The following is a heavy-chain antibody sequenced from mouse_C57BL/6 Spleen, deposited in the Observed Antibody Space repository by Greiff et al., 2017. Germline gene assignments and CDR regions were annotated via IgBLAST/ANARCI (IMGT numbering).Heavy chain of an antibody. V-gene: IGHV1-82*01. CDR3: ARSAYDYDLYYAMDY. J-gene: IGHJ4*01. Sequence: QVQLQQSGPELVKPGASVKISCKASGYAFSSSWMNWVKQRPGQGLEWIGRIYPGDGDTNYNGKFKGKATLTADKSSSTAYMQLSSLTSEDSAVDVYARSAYDYDLYYAMDYWGQGTSVTVSS. CDR1: GYAFSSSW. CDR2: IYPGDGDT. D-gene: IGHD2-4*01.